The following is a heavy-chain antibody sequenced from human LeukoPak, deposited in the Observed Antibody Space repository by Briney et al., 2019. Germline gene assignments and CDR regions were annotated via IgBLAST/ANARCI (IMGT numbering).Heavy chain of an antibody. D-gene: IGHD3-10*02. CDR1: GGSFSGYY. CDR2: INHSGST. Sequence: PSETLSLTCAVYGGSFSGYYWSWIRQPPGKGLEWIGEINHSGSTNYNTSLKSRVTISVDTSKNQFSLKLSSVTAADTAVYYCARTLRCSGSYPHNWVDPLGQGTLVHVSS. J-gene: IGHJ5*02. V-gene: IGHV4-34*01. CDR3: ARTLRCSGSYPHNWVDP.